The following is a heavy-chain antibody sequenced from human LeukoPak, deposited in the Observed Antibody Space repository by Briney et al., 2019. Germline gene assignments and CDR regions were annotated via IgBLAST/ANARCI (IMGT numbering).Heavy chain of an antibody. CDR1: GYSISSGYY. D-gene: IGHD5-18*01. CDR2: IYHGGNT. J-gene: IGHJ5*02. V-gene: IGHV4-38-2*01. Sequence: PSETLSLTCAVSGYSISSGYYWGWVRQPPGTRLEWIGSIYHGGNTIYNPSLKSRVTMSVDTSKNQFSLSLSSVTAADTAVYHCAFHVERTMAANNYFDPWGQGILVTVYS. CDR3: AFHVERTMAANNYFDP.